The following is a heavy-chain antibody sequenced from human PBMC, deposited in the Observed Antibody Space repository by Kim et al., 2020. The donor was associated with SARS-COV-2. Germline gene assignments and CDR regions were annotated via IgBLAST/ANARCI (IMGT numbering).Heavy chain of an antibody. CDR1: GFTFTGYV. Sequence: GGSLRLSCTTSGFTFTGYVMSWVRQAPGKGLEWVSSIDGSDGTTYYVDSVKGRFTISRDNSKNTLYLQMKSLRADDTAVYYCMKGGWGWIWDHWGQGTRVTISS. CDR2: IDGSDGTT. CDR3: MKGGWGWIWDH. V-gene: IGHV3-23*01. J-gene: IGHJ4*02. D-gene: IGHD2-2*03.